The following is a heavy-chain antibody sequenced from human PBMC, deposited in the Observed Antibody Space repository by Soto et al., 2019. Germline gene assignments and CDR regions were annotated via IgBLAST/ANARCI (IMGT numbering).Heavy chain of an antibody. Sequence: PGGSLRLSCIASGFTFNTYAMTWVRQAPGKGLEWVSTISGNGGSTHYADSMKGRFTISRANSNNVVYLAMKSLRGDDTALYYCAKEYLPSRVVPGAIGEDSWGQGTLVTVSS. D-gene: IGHD2-2*02. CDR2: ISGNGGST. J-gene: IGHJ4*02. CDR3: AKEYLPSRVVPGAIGEDS. V-gene: IGHV3-23*01. CDR1: GFTFNTYA.